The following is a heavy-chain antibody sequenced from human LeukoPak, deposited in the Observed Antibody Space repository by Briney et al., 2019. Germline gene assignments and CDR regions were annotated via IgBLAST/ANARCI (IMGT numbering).Heavy chain of an antibody. CDR1: GFTFNNYG. J-gene: IGHJ6*04. D-gene: IGHD3-10*02. Sequence: PGGSLRLSCTASGFTFNNYGMHWVRQAPGKGPEWVAVISYNGGNKYYADSVKGRFTISRDNAKNSLYLQMNSLRAEDTAVYYCAELGITMIGGVWGKGTTVTISS. CDR2: ISYNGGNK. V-gene: IGHV3-30*18. CDR3: AELGITMIGGV.